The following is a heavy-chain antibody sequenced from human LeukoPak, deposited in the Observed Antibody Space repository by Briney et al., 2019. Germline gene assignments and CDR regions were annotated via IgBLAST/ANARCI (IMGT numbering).Heavy chain of an antibody. CDR1: GYTFTSYG. CDR2: ISAYNGNT. J-gene: IGHJ5*02. Sequence: ASVKVYCKASGYTFTSYGISWGRQAPGQGLEWMGWISAYNGNTNYAQKLQGRVTMTTDTSTSTAYMELRSLRSDDTAVYYCARDVLRGYSYGTPNWFDPWGQGTLVTVSS. CDR3: ARDVLRGYSYGTPNWFDP. V-gene: IGHV1-18*01. D-gene: IGHD5-18*01.